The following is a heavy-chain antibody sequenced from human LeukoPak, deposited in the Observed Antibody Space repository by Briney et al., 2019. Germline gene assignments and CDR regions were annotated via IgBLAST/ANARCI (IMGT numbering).Heavy chain of an antibody. CDR3: ARPRTYYYDSSGAFDI. V-gene: IGHV1-69*05. CDR1: GGTFSSYA. D-gene: IGHD3-22*01. J-gene: IGHJ3*02. CDR2: IIPIFGTA. Sequence: SVKVSCKASGGTFSSYAISWVRQAPGQGLEWMGGIIPIFGTANYAQKFQGRVTITTDESMSTAYMELSSLRSEDTAVYYCARPRTYYYDSSGAFDIWGQGTMVTVSS.